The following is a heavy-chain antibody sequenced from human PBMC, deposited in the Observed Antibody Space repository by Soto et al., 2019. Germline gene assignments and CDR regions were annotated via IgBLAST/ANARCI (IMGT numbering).Heavy chain of an antibody. V-gene: IGHV1-58*01. Sequence: SVKVSCKASGFTFTSSAVQWVRQARGQRLEWIGWIVVGSGNTNYAQKFQERVTITRDMSTSTAYMELSSLRSEDTAVYYCAARVHYYDSSGPGDYWGQGTLVT. CDR3: AARVHYYDSSGPGDY. CDR2: IVVGSGNT. D-gene: IGHD3-22*01. J-gene: IGHJ4*02. CDR1: GFTFTSSA.